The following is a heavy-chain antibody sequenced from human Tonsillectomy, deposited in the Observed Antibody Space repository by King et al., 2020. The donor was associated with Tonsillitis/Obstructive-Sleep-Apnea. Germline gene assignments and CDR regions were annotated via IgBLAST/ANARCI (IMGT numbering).Heavy chain of an antibody. V-gene: IGHV4-59*01. Sequence: QLQESGPGLVKPSETPSLTCTVSGGAISSYYWSWIRQPPGEGLEWVWDIFYSGGTNYNPSLKSRVTISVDTSKNQFSLKLSSVTAADTAVYYCARDRRVVRGDAFDIWGQGTMVTVSS. J-gene: IGHJ3*02. CDR3: ARDRRVVRGDAFDI. D-gene: IGHD3-10*01. CDR2: IFYSGGT. CDR1: GGAISSYY.